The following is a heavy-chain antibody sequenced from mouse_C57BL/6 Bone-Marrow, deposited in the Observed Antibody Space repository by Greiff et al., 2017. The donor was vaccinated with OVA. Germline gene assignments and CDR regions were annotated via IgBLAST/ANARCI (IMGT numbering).Heavy chain of an antibody. CDR3: ARERAYDGYYVDWYFDV. Sequence: VQLQQSGPVLVKPGPSVKISCKASGFTFTDYYMHWVKQSHGKSLEWIGLVYPYNGGTSYNQKFKGKATLTVDTSSSTAYMELNSLTSEDSAVDYCARERAYDGYYVDWYFDVWGTGTTVTVSS. J-gene: IGHJ1*03. V-gene: IGHV1-36*01. D-gene: IGHD2-3*01. CDR1: GFTFTDYY. CDR2: VYPYNGGT.